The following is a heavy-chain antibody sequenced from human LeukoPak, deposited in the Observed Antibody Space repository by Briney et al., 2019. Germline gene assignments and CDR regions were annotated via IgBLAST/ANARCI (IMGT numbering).Heavy chain of an antibody. CDR3: AKDGGGYSKEAYYYYYMDV. CDR1: GFTFSSYA. Sequence: GGSLRLSCAASGFTFSSYAMSWVRQAPGKGLEWVSAISGSGGSTYYADSVKGRFTISRDNSKNTLYLQMNSLRAEDTAVYYCAKDGGGYSKEAYYYYYMDVRGKGTTVTVSS. CDR2: ISGSGGST. D-gene: IGHD4-11*01. V-gene: IGHV3-23*01. J-gene: IGHJ6*03.